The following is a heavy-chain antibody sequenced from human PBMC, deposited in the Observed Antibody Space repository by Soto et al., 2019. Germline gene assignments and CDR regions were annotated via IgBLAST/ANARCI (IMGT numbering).Heavy chain of an antibody. CDR2: ISSNGGST. V-gene: IGHV3-64*01. Sequence: GGSLRLSCAASGFTFSSYAMHWVRQAPGKGLEYVSAISSNGGSTYYANSVKGRFTISRDNSKNTLYLQMGSLRAEDMAVYYCARTGLHSSGWTFDYWGQGTLVTVSS. CDR3: ARTGLHSSGWTFDY. J-gene: IGHJ4*02. D-gene: IGHD6-19*01. CDR1: GFTFSSYA.